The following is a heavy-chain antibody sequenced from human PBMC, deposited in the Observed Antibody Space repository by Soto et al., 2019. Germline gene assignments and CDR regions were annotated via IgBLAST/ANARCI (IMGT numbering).Heavy chain of an antibody. V-gene: IGHV3-48*02. Sequence: EVQLVESGGGLVQPGGSLRLSCAASGFTLSSYSMNWVRQAPGKGLEWVSYISSSSSTIYYADSVKGRFTISRDNAKNSLYLQMNSLRDEDTAVYYCASLGVIDEGVVVIAATSDAFDIWGQGTMVTVSS. CDR1: GFTLSSYS. J-gene: IGHJ3*02. D-gene: IGHD2-15*01. CDR3: ASLGVIDEGVVVIAATSDAFDI. CDR2: ISSSSSTI.